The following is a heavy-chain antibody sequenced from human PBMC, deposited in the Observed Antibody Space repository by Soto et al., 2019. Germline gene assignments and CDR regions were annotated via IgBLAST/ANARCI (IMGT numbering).Heavy chain of an antibody. CDR2: INHSGST. D-gene: IGHD6-19*01. V-gene: IGHV4-34*01. Sequence: SETLSLTCAVYGGSFSGYYWSWIRQPPGKGLEWIGEINHSGSTNYNPSLKSRVTISVDTSKNQFSLKLSSVTAADTAVYYCAGQWRPIDYWGQGTLVTVSS. J-gene: IGHJ4*02. CDR3: AGQWRPIDY. CDR1: GGSFSGYY.